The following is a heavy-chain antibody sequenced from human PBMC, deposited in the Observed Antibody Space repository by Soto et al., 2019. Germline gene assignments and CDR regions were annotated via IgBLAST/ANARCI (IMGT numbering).Heavy chain of an antibody. D-gene: IGHD2-8*01. V-gene: IGHV1-69*13. CDR1: EGTFSSYA. J-gene: IGHJ4*02. Sequence: SVKVSCKASEGTFSSYAISWVRQAPGQGLEWMGGIIPIFGTANYAQKFQGRVTITADESTSTAYMELSSLRSEDTAVYYCAGQSYRPRLIQSGLFDYWGQGTLVTVSS. CDR3: AGQSYRPRLIQSGLFDY. CDR2: IIPIFGTA.